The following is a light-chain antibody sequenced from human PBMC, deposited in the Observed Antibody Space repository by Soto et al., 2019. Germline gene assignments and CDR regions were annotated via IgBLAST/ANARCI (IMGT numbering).Light chain of an antibody. J-gene: IGKJ3*01. CDR3: QQLNSYPLT. Sequence: DIQLTQSPSFLSGSVGDRVTITCRASQDISNYLVWYQQKPGKAPKPLIYAASTLQSGVPSRFSGSGSGTEFTLTISSLQPEDFATYYCQQLNSYPLTFGPGTNVDIK. V-gene: IGKV1-9*01. CDR2: AAS. CDR1: QDISNY.